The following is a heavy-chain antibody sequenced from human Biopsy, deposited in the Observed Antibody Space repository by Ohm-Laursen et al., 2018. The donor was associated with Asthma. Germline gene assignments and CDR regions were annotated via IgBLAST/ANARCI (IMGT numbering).Heavy chain of an antibody. J-gene: IGHJ6*02. Sequence: GASVKVSCKTSGYTFNSAGITWVQQAPGQGPEWMGWISVYNGNTKAAQKLQDRVTMITDTSTSTAYMELRSLRSDDTAVYFCARAVDYSHYYGIDVWGQGTTVTVS. D-gene: IGHD3-10*01. CDR2: ISVYNGNT. CDR1: GYTFNSAG. CDR3: ARAVDYSHYYGIDV. V-gene: IGHV1-18*01.